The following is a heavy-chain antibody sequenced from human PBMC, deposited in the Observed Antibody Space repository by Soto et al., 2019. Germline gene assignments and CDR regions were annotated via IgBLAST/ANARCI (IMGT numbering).Heavy chain of an antibody. V-gene: IGHV4-34*01. CDR2: INHSGST. J-gene: IGHJ6*03. CDR1: GGSFSGYY. Sequence: PSETLSLTWAVYGGSFSGYYWSWIRQPPGKGLEWMGEINHSGSTNYNPSLKSRVTISVDTSKNQLSLKLSSVTAADTALYYCVRGVSGGYYCYMDVLGKGTTVTVSS. CDR3: VRGVSGGYYCYMDV. D-gene: IGHD3-16*01.